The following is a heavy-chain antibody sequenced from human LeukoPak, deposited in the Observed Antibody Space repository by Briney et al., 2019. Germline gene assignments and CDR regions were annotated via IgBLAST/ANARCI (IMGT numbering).Heavy chain of an antibody. D-gene: IGHD3-22*01. CDR1: GFTFSSYG. CDR2: ISYDGSNK. Sequence: GRSLRLSCAASGFTFSSYGMHWVRQAPGKGLEWVAVISYDGSNKYYADSVKGRFTVSRDNSKNTLYLQMNSLRAEDTAVYYCAKDYYYDSSGLTAFEYWGQGTLVTVSS. V-gene: IGHV3-30*18. CDR3: AKDYYYDSSGLTAFEY. J-gene: IGHJ4*02.